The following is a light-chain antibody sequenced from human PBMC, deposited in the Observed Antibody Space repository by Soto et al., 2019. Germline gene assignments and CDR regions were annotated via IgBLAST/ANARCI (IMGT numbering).Light chain of an antibody. J-gene: IGKJ1*01. CDR2: AAS. Sequence: EIVMTQSPATLSVSPGERATLSCRASQSVTTYLAWYQQTPGQAPRLLIYAASTRATGIPARFSGSGSGTEFSLTISSLKSEDLAVYYCKQYINWPRKFGQGTKVEI. CDR1: QSVTTY. V-gene: IGKV3-15*01. CDR3: KQYINWPRK.